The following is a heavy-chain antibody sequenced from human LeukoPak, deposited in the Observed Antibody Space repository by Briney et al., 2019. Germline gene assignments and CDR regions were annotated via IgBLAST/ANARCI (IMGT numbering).Heavy chain of an antibody. CDR3: AKGGNYDFLTVYYAPDS. Sequence: GGSLRLSCAASGFIFSNYAMSWVRQAPGKGLEWVSAIGGRDGYTYYADSVKGRFTVSRDDPKNTLYLQMNTLRVEDTAVYYCAKGGNYDFLTVYYAPDSWGHGPLSPVS. CDR1: GFIFSNYA. D-gene: IGHD3-9*01. J-gene: IGHJ5*01. V-gene: IGHV3-23*01. CDR2: IGGRDGYT.